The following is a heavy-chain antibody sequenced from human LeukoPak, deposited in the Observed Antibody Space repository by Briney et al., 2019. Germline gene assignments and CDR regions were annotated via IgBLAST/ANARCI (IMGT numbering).Heavy chain of an antibody. CDR3: ARGFYGAGSHFDF. CDR1: GGSISSGDYP. Sequence: SETLSLTCTVSGGSISSGDYPWSWIRQPPGKGLEWIGYIFHTGHTSYNPSLKSRVTISVDMSKNQLSLRLTSVTAADRAVYYCARGFYGAGSHFDFWGQGTLVTVSS. V-gene: IGHV4-30-2*01. CDR2: IFHTGHT. D-gene: IGHD3-10*01. J-gene: IGHJ4*02.